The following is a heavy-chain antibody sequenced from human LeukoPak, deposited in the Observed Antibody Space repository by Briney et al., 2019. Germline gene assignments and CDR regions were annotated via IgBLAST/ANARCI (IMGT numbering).Heavy chain of an antibody. CDR2: INHSGST. Sequence: SETLSLTCAVYGGSFRGYYWSWIRQPPGKGLEWIGEINHSGSTTYNPSLKSRVTISVDRSKNQFSLKLSSVTAADTAVYYCARDPGSSSGGYWGQGTLVTVSS. CDR3: ARDPGSSSGGY. D-gene: IGHD6-13*01. J-gene: IGHJ4*02. V-gene: IGHV4-34*01. CDR1: GGSFRGYY.